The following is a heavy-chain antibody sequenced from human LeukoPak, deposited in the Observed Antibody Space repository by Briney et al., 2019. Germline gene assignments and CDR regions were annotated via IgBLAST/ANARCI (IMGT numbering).Heavy chain of an antibody. J-gene: IGHJ4*02. CDR1: GFTFNSFA. CDR3: ARRAGDYSHPYDY. CDR2: IYSGGNT. Sequence: GGSLRLSCAASGFTFNSFAMSWVRQAPGKGLEWVSFIYSGGNTYYADSVKGRFTISRDNSKNTVHLQMNSLRAEDTAMYYCARRAGDYSHPYDYWGQGTLVTVSS. D-gene: IGHD3-22*01. V-gene: IGHV3-53*01.